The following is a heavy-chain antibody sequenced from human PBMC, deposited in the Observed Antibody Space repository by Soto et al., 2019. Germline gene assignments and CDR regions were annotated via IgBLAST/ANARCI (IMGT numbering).Heavy chain of an antibody. CDR3: TRGRRADSSGTGVK. CDR1: GFTFSMYW. Sequence: GGSLRLSCVVSGFTFSMYWMPWVRQLAGQIPFWVSRISDDGTTTNYADSVRGRFTISRDNSKNTLYLQMNNLKPDDTAIYHCTRGRRADSSGTGVKWGEATPVPVSS. CDR2: ISDDGTTT. D-gene: IGHD1-26*01. J-gene: IGHJ1*01. V-gene: IGHV3-74*01.